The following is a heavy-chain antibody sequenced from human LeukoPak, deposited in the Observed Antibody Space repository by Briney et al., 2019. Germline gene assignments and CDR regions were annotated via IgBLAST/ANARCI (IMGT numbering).Heavy chain of an antibody. CDR1: GYTFTSYY. J-gene: IGHJ4*02. V-gene: IGHV1-46*01. CDR2: INPSGGST. D-gene: IGHD1-7*01. Sequence: VASVKVSCKASGYTFTSYYMHWVRQAPGEGLEWMGIINPSGGSTSYAQKFQGRVTMTRDTSTSTVYMELSSLRSEDTAVYYCASDGGTGITGTTEILDWGQGTLVTVSS. CDR3: ASDGGTGITGTTEILD.